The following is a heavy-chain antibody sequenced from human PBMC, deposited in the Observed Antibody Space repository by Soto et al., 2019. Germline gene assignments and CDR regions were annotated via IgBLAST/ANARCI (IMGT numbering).Heavy chain of an antibody. CDR3: ARDRGVAPPVAGNTHYYYYMDV. D-gene: IGHD6-19*01. J-gene: IGHJ6*03. Sequence: QDRLVKSGVEVKKPGASVRVSCTASGYSFTNYGITWVRQAPGQGFEWMGWISAYNGNTNYAQTFQGRVTLTTDASTSTAYLELRSLRSDDTAVYYCARDRGVAPPVAGNTHYYYYMDVCGKGTTVTVSS. CDR2: ISAYNGNT. CDR1: GYSFTNYG. V-gene: IGHV1-18*01.